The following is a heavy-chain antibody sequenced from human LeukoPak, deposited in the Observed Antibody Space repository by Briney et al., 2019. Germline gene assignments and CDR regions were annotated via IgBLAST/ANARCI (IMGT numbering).Heavy chain of an antibody. D-gene: IGHD3-9*01. CDR3: GKAVMDTCDNLTGTFGF. Sequence: GGSLRLSCAASGFTFSSYAMHWVRQAPGKGLEWVSGISWNSGSIDYADSVKGRFTISRDSAKNSLYLQMNSLRAEDTAVYYCGKAVMDTCDNLTGTFGFWGQGTLVTVPS. CDR2: ISWNSGSI. CDR1: GFTFSSYA. V-gene: IGHV3-9*01. J-gene: IGHJ4*02.